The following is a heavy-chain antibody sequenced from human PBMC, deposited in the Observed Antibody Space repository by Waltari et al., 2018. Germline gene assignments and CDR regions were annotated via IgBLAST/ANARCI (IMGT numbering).Heavy chain of an antibody. V-gene: IGHV4-4*07. CDR2: VHVSGVT. D-gene: IGHD2-21*02. CDR1: GASINNYY. Sequence: QVLLQESGPGLVKPSETLSLTCTVSGASINNYYWNWIRPPAGKTLEWIGRVHVSGVTNYNPSLQSRVTVSVDTSKSQFSLRLNSLTAADTAVYYCVKAGDFEDYFDSWGQGTLVTVSS. CDR3: VKAGDFEDYFDS. J-gene: IGHJ4*02.